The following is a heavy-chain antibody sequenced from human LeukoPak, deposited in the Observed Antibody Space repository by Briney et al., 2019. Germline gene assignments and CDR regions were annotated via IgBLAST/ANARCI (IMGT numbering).Heavy chain of an antibody. Sequence: PGGSLRLSCAASGFTFSSYGMHWVRQAPGKGLEWVAVISYDGSNKYYADSVKGRFTISRDNSKNTLYLQMNSLRAEDTAVYYCARPMVRGVNGPLDYWGQGTLVTVSS. CDR2: ISYDGSNK. D-gene: IGHD3-10*01. CDR3: ARPMVRGVNGPLDY. J-gene: IGHJ4*02. CDR1: GFTFSSYG. V-gene: IGHV3-30*03.